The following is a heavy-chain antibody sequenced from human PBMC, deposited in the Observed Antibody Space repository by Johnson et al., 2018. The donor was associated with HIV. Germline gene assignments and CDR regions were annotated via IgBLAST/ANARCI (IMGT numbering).Heavy chain of an antibody. Sequence: QVQLVESGGGVVQPGRSLRLSCAASGFTFSSYGMHWVRQAPGKGLEWVAVISYDGSNKYYTDSVKGRFTISRDNSKNTLYLQMNSLRAEDTAVYYCAKDKEYSSSPGAFDIWGQGTMVTVSS. CDR2: ISYDGSNK. V-gene: IGHV3-30*19. D-gene: IGHD6-6*01. J-gene: IGHJ3*02. CDR3: AKDKEYSSSPGAFDI. CDR1: GFTFSSYG.